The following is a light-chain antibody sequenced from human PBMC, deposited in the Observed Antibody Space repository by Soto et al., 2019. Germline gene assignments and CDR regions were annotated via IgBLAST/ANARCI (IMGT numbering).Light chain of an antibody. J-gene: IGKJ5*01. CDR3: QQRSNWPIT. Sequence: EIVLTHSPATLSLSPWEIATLSCRASQSVSRYLAWYQQKPGQAPRLLIYDASNRATGIPARFSGSGSGTDFTPTISSLEPEDFAVYYCQQRSNWPITFGQGTRLEIK. V-gene: IGKV3-11*01. CDR1: QSVSRY. CDR2: DAS.